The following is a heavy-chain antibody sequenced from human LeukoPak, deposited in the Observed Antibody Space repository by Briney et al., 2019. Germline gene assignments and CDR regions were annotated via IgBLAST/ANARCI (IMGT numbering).Heavy chain of an antibody. CDR3: ANRGTYSSGP. D-gene: IGHD3-22*01. CDR1: GFTFSNSW. Sequence: QPGGSLRLSCAASGFTFSNSWMSWVRQAPGKGLEWVATIKPDGSAQYYVDSVKGRFTISRDNAKNSLFLQINSLRAEDTAVYYCANRGTYSSGPWGQGTLVTVSS. V-gene: IGHV3-7*01. CDR2: IKPDGSAQ. J-gene: IGHJ5*02.